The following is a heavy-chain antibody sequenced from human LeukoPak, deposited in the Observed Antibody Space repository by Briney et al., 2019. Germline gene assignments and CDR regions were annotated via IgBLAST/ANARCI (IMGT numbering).Heavy chain of an antibody. CDR2: ISYDRSLK. CDR1: GFTFSSYA. V-gene: IGHV3-30*14. J-gene: IGHJ4*02. CDR3: ARALWPSGMAY. D-gene: IGHD2-8*01. Sequence: ETSLRLSCAASGFTFSSYAMHWVRQAPGKGLEWVAVISYDRSLKYYADSVRGRFTISSDNSKNILYLQMNSLRAEDTAVYYCARALWPSGMAYWGQGTLVTVSS.